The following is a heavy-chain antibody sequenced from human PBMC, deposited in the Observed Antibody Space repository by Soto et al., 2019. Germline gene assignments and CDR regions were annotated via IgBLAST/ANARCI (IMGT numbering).Heavy chain of an antibody. CDR3: ARDWGGLGY. CDR1: GFNFGTYW. Sequence: EVQLVESGGGLVQPGGSLRLSCAASGFNFGTYWMTWVRQAPGKGLEWVANIIKDGSEKSYVDSVKGRFTISRDNAKNSLYLEMNSLRVEDTAVHYCARDWGGLGYWGQGTLVTVSS. CDR2: IIKDGSEK. V-gene: IGHV3-7*03. D-gene: IGHD3-10*01. J-gene: IGHJ4*02.